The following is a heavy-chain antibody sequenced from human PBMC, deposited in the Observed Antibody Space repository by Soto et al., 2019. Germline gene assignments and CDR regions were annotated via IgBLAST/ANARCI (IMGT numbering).Heavy chain of an antibody. CDR2: VNPNKADT. J-gene: IGHJ4*02. V-gene: IGHV1-8*01. CDR3: AKVSRKGSAIDFDY. D-gene: IGHD3-10*01. Sequence: QVQLVQSGAELKKPGASVKVSCKASGYTFSNYDMNWVRQATGQGPEWIGWVNPNKADTGYAQKLQGRVSLTTDISPTTAYMELTSLRSEATAIYYCAKVSRKGSAIDFDYWGQGTLITVSS. CDR1: GYTFSNYD.